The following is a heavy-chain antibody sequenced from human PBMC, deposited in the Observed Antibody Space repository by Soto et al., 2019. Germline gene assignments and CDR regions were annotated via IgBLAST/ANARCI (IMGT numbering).Heavy chain of an antibody. Sequence: GPTLVNPTQTLTLTCTFSGFSLRTSGVGVGWIRQPPGKALEWLALIYWNDDKRYSPSLQSRLTITKDTSRNRVVLTMTNMDPVDTATYYCARATRKYYYGSGSYLPDFDYWGQGTLVTV. J-gene: IGHJ4*02. D-gene: IGHD3-10*01. CDR3: ARATRKYYYGSGSYLPDFDY. CDR1: GFSLRTSGVG. CDR2: IYWNDDK. V-gene: IGHV2-5*01.